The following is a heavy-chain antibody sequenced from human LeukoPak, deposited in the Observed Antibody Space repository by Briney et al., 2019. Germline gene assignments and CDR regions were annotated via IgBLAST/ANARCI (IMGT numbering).Heavy chain of an antibody. V-gene: IGHV3-23*01. CDR2: ITSGGGT. D-gene: IGHD6-13*01. Sequence: GGSLRLSCAASGFTFSSYSMNWVRQAPGKGLEWVSAITSGGGTYYSDSVKGRFTISRDNSKNTVYLKMNSLRAEDTAVYYCAKDVRYSSRGNWFDPWGQGTLVTVSS. J-gene: IGHJ5*02. CDR3: AKDVRYSSRGNWFDP. CDR1: GFTFSSYS.